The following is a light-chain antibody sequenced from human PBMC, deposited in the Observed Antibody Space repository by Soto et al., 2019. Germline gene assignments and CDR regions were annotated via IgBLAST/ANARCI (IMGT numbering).Light chain of an antibody. CDR3: QQYNNWRGK. CDR1: QSISDT. J-gene: IGKJ1*01. CDR2: SAS. Sequence: EIVMTQSPATLSVSPGGRAPLSCRASQSISDTLAWYQQKPGQAPRLLIYSASRRATGFPARFSGSGSGTDFTLTISSLQSEDVAVYYCQQYNNWRGKCGQGTKVDIK. V-gene: IGKV3-15*01.